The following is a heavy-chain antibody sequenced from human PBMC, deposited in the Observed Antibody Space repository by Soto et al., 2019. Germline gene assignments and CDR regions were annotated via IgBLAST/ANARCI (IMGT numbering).Heavy chain of an antibody. CDR2: INHSGST. D-gene: IGHD3-10*01. CDR1: GGSFSGYY. CDR3: ARGYYYGSGSQINYYYGMDV. V-gene: IGHV4-34*01. Sequence: SETLSLTCAFYGGSFSGYYWSWIRQPPGKGLEWIGEINHSGSTNYNPSLKSRVTISVDTSKNQFSLKLSSVTAADTAVYYCARGYYYGSGSQINYYYGMDVWGQGTTVT. J-gene: IGHJ6*02.